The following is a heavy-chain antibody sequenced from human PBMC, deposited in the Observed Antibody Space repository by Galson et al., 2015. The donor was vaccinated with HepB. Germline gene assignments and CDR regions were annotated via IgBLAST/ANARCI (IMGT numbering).Heavy chain of an antibody. J-gene: IGHJ4*02. D-gene: IGHD3-16*01. CDR3: ARDVGGGAVDY. Sequence: SETLSLTCTVSGGSISSSSYYWGWIRQPPGKGLEWIGSIYYSGSTYYNPSLKSRVTISVDTSKNQFSLNLSSVTAADTAVYYCARDVGGGAVDYWGQGTLVTVSS. CDR1: GGSISSSSYY. CDR2: IYYSGST. V-gene: IGHV4-39*07.